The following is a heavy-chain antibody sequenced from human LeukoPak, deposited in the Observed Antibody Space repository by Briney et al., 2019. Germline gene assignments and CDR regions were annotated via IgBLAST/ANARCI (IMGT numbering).Heavy chain of an antibody. V-gene: IGHV1-3*01. D-gene: IGHD3-3*01. CDR2: INAGNGNT. J-gene: IGHJ5*02. CDR3: ARVLFWCGYHAGGNWFDP. CDR1: GYSFTSYV. Sequence: ASVKVSCKASGYSFTSYVMHWVRQAPGQRLEWMGWINAGNGNTKYSQKFQGRVTITRDTSASTAYMELSSLRSEDTAVYYCARVLFWCGYHAGGNWFDPWGQGTLVTVSS.